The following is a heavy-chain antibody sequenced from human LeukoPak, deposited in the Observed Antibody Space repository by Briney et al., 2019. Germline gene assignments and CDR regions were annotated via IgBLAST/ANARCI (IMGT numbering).Heavy chain of an antibody. CDR3: AKPRRDFWSGYSDYFDF. CDR1: GFTFSSYA. CDR2: ISGSGGST. J-gene: IGHJ4*02. D-gene: IGHD3-3*01. V-gene: IGHV3-23*01. Sequence: GGSLRLSCAASGFTFSSYAMSWVRQAPGKGLEWVSAISGSGGSTYYADSVKGRFTISRDNSKNTLYLQMNSLRAEDTAVYYCAKPRRDFWSGYSDYFDFWGQGTLVTVSS.